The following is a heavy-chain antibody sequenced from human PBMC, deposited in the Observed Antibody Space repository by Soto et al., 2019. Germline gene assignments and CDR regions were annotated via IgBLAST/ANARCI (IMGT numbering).Heavy chain of an antibody. CDR3: ARIGYWADRGTDCSFDY. V-gene: IGHV3-7*01. CDR1: GFTLSNHW. Sequence: PGGSLRLSCAASGFTLSNHWMSWVRQAPGKGLEWVANIDQGGSDKRYVDSVKGRFTISKDNGEKSLRLQMNSLRPEDTAVYYCARIGYWADRGTDCSFDYSGPGTLVTVSS. CDR2: IDQGGSDK. D-gene: IGHD2-21*02. J-gene: IGHJ4*02.